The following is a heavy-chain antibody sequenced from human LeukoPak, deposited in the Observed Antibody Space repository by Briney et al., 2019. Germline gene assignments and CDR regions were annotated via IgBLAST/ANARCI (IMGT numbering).Heavy chain of an antibody. V-gene: IGHV3-30*02. CDR3: AKEHSGRDRPFLQ. J-gene: IGHJ4*02. Sequence: GGSLRLSCAASGFTFSSYGMHWVRQAPGKGLGWVAFIRYDGSNKYYADSVKGRFTISRDNSKNTLYLHMNSLRAQDTAVYYCAKEHSGRDRPFLQGGQGTLVTVSS. CDR2: IRYDGSNK. CDR1: GFTFSSYG. D-gene: IGHD1-26*01.